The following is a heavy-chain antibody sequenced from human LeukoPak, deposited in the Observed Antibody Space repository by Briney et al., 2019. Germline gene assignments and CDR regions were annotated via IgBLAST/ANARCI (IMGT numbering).Heavy chain of an antibody. CDR1: GFSFSKYW. V-gene: IGHV3-74*01. J-gene: IGHJ4*02. CDR3: ATKQWLAPPPDS. CDR2: INTDGTIT. Sequence: GGSLRLSCAASGFSFSKYWRRWVRQAPGKGLESVSRINTDGTITTYADSVKGRITVSRDNADNTMFLQMNSVRDKDTAVYYCATKQWLAPPPDSWGQGTPVTVSS. D-gene: IGHD6-19*01.